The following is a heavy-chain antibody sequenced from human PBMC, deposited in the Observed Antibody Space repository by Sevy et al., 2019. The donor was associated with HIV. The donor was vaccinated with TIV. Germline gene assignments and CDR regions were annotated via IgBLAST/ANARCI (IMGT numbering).Heavy chain of an antibody. Sequence: ASVKVSCEASGYTCTSYGIIWVRQAPGQGLEWMGWISAYNGNTNYAQRLQGRVTMTTDTSTSTAYMELTSLRSDDTAVYYCARGPRKYYDSSGYYYPPSYWGQGTLVTVSS. CDR2: ISAYNGNT. D-gene: IGHD3-22*01. CDR1: GYTCTSYG. V-gene: IGHV1-18*01. J-gene: IGHJ4*02. CDR3: ARGPRKYYDSSGYYYPPSY.